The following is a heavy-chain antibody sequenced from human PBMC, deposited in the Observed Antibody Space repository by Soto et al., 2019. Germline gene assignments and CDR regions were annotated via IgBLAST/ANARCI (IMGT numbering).Heavy chain of an antibody. CDR1: GFTFSSYA. Sequence: GGSLRLSCAASGFTFSSYAMSWVRQAPGKGLEWVSAISGSGGSTYYADSVKGRFTIPRDNSKNTLYLQMNSLRAEDTAVFYCAKDPYDSSGYSYFFDYWGQGTWVTVSS. CDR2: ISGSGGST. D-gene: IGHD3-22*01. V-gene: IGHV3-23*01. J-gene: IGHJ4*02. CDR3: AKDPYDSSGYSYFFDY.